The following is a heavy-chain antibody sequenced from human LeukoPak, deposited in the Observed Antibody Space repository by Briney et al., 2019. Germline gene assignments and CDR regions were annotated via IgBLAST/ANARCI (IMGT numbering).Heavy chain of an antibody. CDR2: IYYSGTT. CDR3: ARGGVAAKYYFDY. J-gene: IGHJ4*02. CDR1: GGSISPLY. V-gene: IGHV4-59*11. Sequence: SETLSLTCTVSGGSISPLYWGWIRQPPGKGLEFIGYIYYSGTTNYNPSLRSRVTLSMDTSKNQFSLKLSSVTAADTAVYYCARGGVAAKYYFDYWGQGTLVTVSS. D-gene: IGHD3-10*01.